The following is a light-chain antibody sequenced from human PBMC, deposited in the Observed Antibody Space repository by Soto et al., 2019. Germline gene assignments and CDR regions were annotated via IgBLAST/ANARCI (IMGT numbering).Light chain of an antibody. CDR2: EGN. J-gene: IGLJ2*01. V-gene: IGLV2-23*01. CDR1: SSDIGNYPL. Sequence: QSALTQPASVSWSPGQSITISCTGTSSDIGNYPLVSWYQHHPGKAPKLLIYEGNKWPSGVSNRFSGSKSGYTASLTISGLHADDEADYYCSSYAGTRVLFGGGTKLTV. CDR3: SSYAGTRVL.